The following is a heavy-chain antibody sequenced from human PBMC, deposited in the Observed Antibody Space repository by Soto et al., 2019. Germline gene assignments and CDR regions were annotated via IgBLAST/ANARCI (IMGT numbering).Heavy chain of an antibody. D-gene: IGHD3-9*01. CDR3: AKLRYFDWSAYNWFEY. V-gene: IGHV3-23*01. CDR1: GFTFSSYA. CDR2: ISGSGATT. J-gene: IGHJ5*01. Sequence: GGSLRLSCAASGFTFSSYAMTWVRQAPGKGLERVSGISGSGATTSYADSVKGRFTVSRDNSKNTLYLQMNSPRVEDTAVYHCAKLRYFDWSAYNWFEYWGQGTPVTVSS.